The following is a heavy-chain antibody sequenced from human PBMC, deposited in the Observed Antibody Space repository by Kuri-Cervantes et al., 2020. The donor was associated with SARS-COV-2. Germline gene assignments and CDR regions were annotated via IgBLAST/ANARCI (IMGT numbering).Heavy chain of an antibody. CDR3: ARHWQMTTVTDNYYYGLDA. Sequence: SETLSLTCAVSGGSISDYYWTWVRQPPGKGLEWIGYIYHTGETNYNPPLRSRVTMSVDTSKKQFSLKLRSVTAADTAVYYCARHWQMTTVTDNYYYGLDAWGQGTTVTVSS. D-gene: IGHD4-17*01. J-gene: IGHJ6*02. CDR1: GGSISDYY. V-gene: IGHV4-59*08. CDR2: IYHTGET.